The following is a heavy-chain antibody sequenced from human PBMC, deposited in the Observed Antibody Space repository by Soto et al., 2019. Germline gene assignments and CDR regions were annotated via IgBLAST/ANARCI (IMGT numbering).Heavy chain of an antibody. CDR1: GFPFMTYW. CDR3: AGGGVYDSGRYHY. CDR2: MKEEATEK. Sequence: GSVRLSFEASGFPFMTYWMSWVRQAPGKGLEWVAHMKEEATEKYLDSVKGRFIISRDNAKNSLYLQMNSLRGDDTAVYYCAGGGVYDSGRYHYWGQGTLVTVSS. J-gene: IGHJ4*02. D-gene: IGHD6-25*01. V-gene: IGHV3-7*01.